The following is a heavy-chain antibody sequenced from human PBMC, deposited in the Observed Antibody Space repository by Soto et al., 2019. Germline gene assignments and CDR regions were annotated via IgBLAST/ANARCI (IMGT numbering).Heavy chain of an antibody. V-gene: IGHV3-48*04. CDR3: ARGGSQQLVEGSFDY. CDR1: GFTFSSYS. CDR2: ISSSSSTI. D-gene: IGHD6-13*01. Sequence: GGSLRLSCAASGFTFSSYSMNWVRQAPGKGLEWVSYISSSSSTIYYADSVKGRFTISRDNAKNSLYLQMNSLRAEDTAVYYCARGGSQQLVEGSFDYWGQGTLVTVFS. J-gene: IGHJ4*02.